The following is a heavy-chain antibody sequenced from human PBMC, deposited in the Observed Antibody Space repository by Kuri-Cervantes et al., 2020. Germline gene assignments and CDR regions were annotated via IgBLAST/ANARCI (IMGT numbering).Heavy chain of an antibody. D-gene: IGHD1-1*01. V-gene: IGHV3-23*01. J-gene: IGHJ4*02. CDR1: GFTFSTYA. Sequence: GESLKISCTASGFTFSTYAMNWVRQAPGKGLEWVAVISGSGSPGTYYADSVKGRFTVSRDNPKNTLYLQMSSLRAEDTAVYYCAKNSPNWNADYWGQGTLVTVSS. CDR2: ISGSGSPGT. CDR3: AKNSPNWNADY.